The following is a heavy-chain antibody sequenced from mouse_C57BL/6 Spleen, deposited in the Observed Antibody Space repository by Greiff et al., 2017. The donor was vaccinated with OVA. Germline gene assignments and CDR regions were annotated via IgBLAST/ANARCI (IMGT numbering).Heavy chain of an antibody. Sequence: QVQLKQSGPELVKPGASVKISCKASGYAFSSSWMNWVKQRPGKGLEWIGRIYPGDGDTNYNGKFKGKATLTADKSSSTAYMQLSSLTSEDSAVYFCARFFSGAMDYWGQGTSVTVSS. CDR1: GYAFSSSW. V-gene: IGHV1-82*01. CDR2: IYPGDGDT. CDR3: ARFFSGAMDY. J-gene: IGHJ4*01.